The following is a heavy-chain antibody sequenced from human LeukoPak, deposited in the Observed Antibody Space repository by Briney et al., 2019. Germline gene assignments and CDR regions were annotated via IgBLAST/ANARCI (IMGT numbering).Heavy chain of an antibody. CDR3: ARDRYYYDSSGRLDAFDI. Sequence: GASVKVSCKASGYTFTSYGISWVRQAPGQGLEWMGWISAYNGNTNYAQKLQGRVTMTTDTSTSTAYMELRSLRSDDTALYYCARDRYYYDSSGRLDAFDIWGQGTMVTVSS. D-gene: IGHD3-22*01. CDR2: ISAYNGNT. J-gene: IGHJ3*02. V-gene: IGHV1-18*01. CDR1: GYTFTSYG.